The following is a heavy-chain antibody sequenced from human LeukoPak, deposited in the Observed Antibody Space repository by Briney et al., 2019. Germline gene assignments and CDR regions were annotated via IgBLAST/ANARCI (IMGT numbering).Heavy chain of an antibody. D-gene: IGHD4-23*01. CDR3: AKDRDYGGDADPAVFDL. CDR1: GFTFDDYA. J-gene: IGHJ3*01. V-gene: IGHV3-9*01. Sequence: PGGSLRLSGAASGFTFDDYAMHWVRQVPGKGLEWVSGISWSSGSTGYVDSVKGRFTISRDNAKNALYLQMSSLRPDDTALYYCAKDRDYGGDADPAVFDLWGQGTMVTVSS. CDR2: ISWSSGST.